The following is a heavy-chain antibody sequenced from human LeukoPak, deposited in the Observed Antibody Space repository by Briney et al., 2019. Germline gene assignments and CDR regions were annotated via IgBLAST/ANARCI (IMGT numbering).Heavy chain of an antibody. CDR1: GFTFSNSG. CDR2: IWYDGSNE. Sequence: PGGSLRLSCAASGFTFSNSGMHWVRQAPGKGLEWVAVIWYDGSNEYYADAVKGRFIISRDNSKNTVHLQMNSLIVEDTSVYYCAREISMFVNAFDLWGQGTLVAVSS. J-gene: IGHJ3*01. CDR3: AREISMFVNAFDL. V-gene: IGHV3-33*01. D-gene: IGHD3-10*02.